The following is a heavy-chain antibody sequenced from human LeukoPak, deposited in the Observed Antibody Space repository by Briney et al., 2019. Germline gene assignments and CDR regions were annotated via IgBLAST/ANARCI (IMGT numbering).Heavy chain of an antibody. V-gene: IGHV4-34*01. J-gene: IGHJ3*02. Sequence: SETLSLTCAVYGGSFSGYHWSWIRQPPGKGLEWIGEINHSGSTNYNPSLKSRVTISVDTSKNQFSLKLSSVTAADTAVYYCASGYQLLHARGVGAFDIWGQGTMVTVSS. CDR1: GGSFSGYH. D-gene: IGHD2-2*01. CDR2: INHSGST. CDR3: ASGYQLLHARGVGAFDI.